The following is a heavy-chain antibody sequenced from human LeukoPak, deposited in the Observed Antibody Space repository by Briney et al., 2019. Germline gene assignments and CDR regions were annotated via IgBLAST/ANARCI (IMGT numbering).Heavy chain of an antibody. CDR2: INHSGST. J-gene: IGHJ4*02. Sequence: SETVSLICAVYGGPFCGYYWRWIRQSPGKGLEWIGEINHSGSTNYSPSLKSRVIISVDASKNRFSLKLSSVTAADTAVYYCASYQLAFDYWGQGTLVTVSS. V-gene: IGHV4-34*01. CDR1: GGPFCGYY. D-gene: IGHD6-13*01. CDR3: ASYQLAFDY.